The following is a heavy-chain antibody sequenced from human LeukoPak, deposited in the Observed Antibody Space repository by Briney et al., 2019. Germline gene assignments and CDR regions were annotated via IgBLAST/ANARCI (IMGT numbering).Heavy chain of an antibody. Sequence: ASVTVSCKASGYTFTSYYMHWVRQAHGQGIEWMGIINPSGGSTSYAHKFQGRVTMTRDTSTSTVYMELSSLRSDDTAVYYCARDLDIVATIQYYYYYGMDVWGQGTTVTVSS. D-gene: IGHD5-12*01. J-gene: IGHJ6*02. V-gene: IGHV1-46*01. CDR3: ARDLDIVATIQYYYYYGMDV. CDR2: INPSGGST. CDR1: GYTFTSYY.